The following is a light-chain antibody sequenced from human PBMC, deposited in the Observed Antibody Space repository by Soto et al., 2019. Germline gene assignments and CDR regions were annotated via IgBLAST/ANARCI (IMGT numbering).Light chain of an antibody. V-gene: IGKV3-15*01. CDR3: QQRSNWPLT. CDR1: QSFSSN. Sequence: EIVMTQSPATLSVSPGERVTLSCRASQSFSSNLAWYQHKPGQAPRLLIYGASTTATDVPPRFSGSGSGTEFTLTISNLQSEDFAVYYCQQRSNWPLTFGGGTKVEIK. CDR2: GAS. J-gene: IGKJ4*01.